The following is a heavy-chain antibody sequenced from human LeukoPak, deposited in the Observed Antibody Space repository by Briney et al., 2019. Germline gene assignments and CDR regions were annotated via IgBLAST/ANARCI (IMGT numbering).Heavy chain of an antibody. J-gene: IGHJ6*03. CDR2: IYYSGTT. V-gene: IGHV4-39*01. Sequence: PSETLSLTCTVSGGSISSSSYYWGWIRQPPGKGLQWIGSIYYSGTTYYNPSLKSRVTISVDTSKNQFSLKLSSVTAADTAVYYCARVYRRFYHYYMDVWGKGTTVTVSS. CDR1: GGSISSSSYY. D-gene: IGHD4-11*01. CDR3: ARVYRRFYHYYMDV.